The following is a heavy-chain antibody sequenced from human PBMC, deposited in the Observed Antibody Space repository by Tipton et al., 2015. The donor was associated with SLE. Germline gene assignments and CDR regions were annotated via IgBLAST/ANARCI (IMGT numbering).Heavy chain of an antibody. V-gene: IGHV3-64*02. CDR1: GFTFDSYG. CDR3: ARDYGDRDDAFDF. D-gene: IGHD4-17*01. CDR2: ISKNGGNT. J-gene: IGHJ3*01. Sequence: GSLRLSCAASGFTFDSYGMHWVRQAPGKGLEYVSGISKNGGNTNYADSVKGRFITSRDNSKNTLFLQMGSLRPDDMAVYYCARDYGDRDDAFDFWGQGTMVTVSS.